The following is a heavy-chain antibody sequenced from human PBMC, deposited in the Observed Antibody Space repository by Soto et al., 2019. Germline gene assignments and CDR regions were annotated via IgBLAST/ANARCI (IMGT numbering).Heavy chain of an antibody. Sequence: EVQLVESGGGLVKPGGSLRLSCAASGFTFSSYSMNWIRQAPGKGLQWVSSISSSSTYIYYADSVKGRFTISRDNAKNSLYLQMNSLRAEDTAVYYCARGTNYSDSSVYYGYWGQGTLVTVSS. CDR2: ISSSSTYI. J-gene: IGHJ4*02. CDR1: GFTFSSYS. V-gene: IGHV3-21*01. CDR3: ARGTNYSDSSVYYGY. D-gene: IGHD3-22*01.